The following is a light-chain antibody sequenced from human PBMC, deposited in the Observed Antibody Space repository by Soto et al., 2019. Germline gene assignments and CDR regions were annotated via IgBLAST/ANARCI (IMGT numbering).Light chain of an antibody. V-gene: IGLV2-11*01. J-gene: IGLJ1*01. Sequence: QSVLTQPRSVSGSPGQSVAISCTGTSSDVGGYNYVSWYQQHPGKAPKLIIYDVTKRPSGVPDRFSGSSSGNTASLTISGLQAEDEADYSCCSYAGSYSYVIGTGAKV. CDR2: DVT. CDR1: SSDVGGYNY. CDR3: CSYAGSYSYV.